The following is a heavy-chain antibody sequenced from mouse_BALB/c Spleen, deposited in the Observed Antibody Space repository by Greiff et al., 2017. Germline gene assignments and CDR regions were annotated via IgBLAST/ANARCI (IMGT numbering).Heavy chain of an antibody. CDR1: GFTFTDYY. J-gene: IGHJ4*01. CDR3: ARDVYAMDY. V-gene: IGHV7-3*02. Sequence: EVMLVESGGGLVQPGGSLRLSCATSGFTFTDYYMSWVRQPPGKALEWLGFIRNKANGYTTEYSASVKGRFTISSDNSQSILYLQMNTLRAEDSATYYCARDVYAMDYWGQGTSVTVSS. CDR2: IRNKANGYTT.